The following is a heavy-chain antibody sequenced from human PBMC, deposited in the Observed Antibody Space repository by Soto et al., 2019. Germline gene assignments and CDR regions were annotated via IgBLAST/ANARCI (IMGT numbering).Heavy chain of an antibody. CDR3: AKDRRQLSALDM. CDR1: GFSFSSYG. J-gene: IGHJ3*02. V-gene: IGHV3-30*18. CDR2: ISNDGNRK. Sequence: GSLRLSCAASGFSFSSYGMHWVRQAPGRGLEWVTVISNDGNRKYYGESVKGRFSVSRDNDKDTLYLQMNGLRPEDTGVYYCAKDRRQLSALDMWGQGTTVT. D-gene: IGHD6-6*01.